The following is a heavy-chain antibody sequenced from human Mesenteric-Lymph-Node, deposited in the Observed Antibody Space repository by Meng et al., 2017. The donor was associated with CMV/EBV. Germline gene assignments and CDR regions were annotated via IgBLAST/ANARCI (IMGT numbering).Heavy chain of an antibody. CDR1: EFTFSNAW. CDR3: TTQAWAEATAFDI. Sequence: GESLKISCAASEFTFSNAWMSWVRQAPGKGLEWVGRIKSKTDGGTTDYAAPVKGSFTVSRDDSKNTLYLQMNSLKTEDTAVYYCTTQAWAEATAFDIWGQGTMVTVSS. J-gene: IGHJ3*02. D-gene: IGHD1-26*01. V-gene: IGHV3-15*01. CDR2: IKSKTDGGTT.